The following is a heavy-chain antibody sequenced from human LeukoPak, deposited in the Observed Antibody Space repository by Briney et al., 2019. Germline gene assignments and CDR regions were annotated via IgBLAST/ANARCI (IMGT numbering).Heavy chain of an antibody. D-gene: IGHD6-19*01. V-gene: IGHV3-23*01. CDR2: ISGSGAAT. CDR1: GFTFSSYA. Sequence: PGGSLRLSCAASGFTFSSYAMSWVRQAPGKGLEWVPAISGSGAATFNADSVKGRFTISRDNSKNTLYLQMNSLRAEDTAVYYCAKDLSSGWYPYYFDFWGRGTLVTVSS. CDR3: AKDLSSGWYPYYFDF. J-gene: IGHJ4*02.